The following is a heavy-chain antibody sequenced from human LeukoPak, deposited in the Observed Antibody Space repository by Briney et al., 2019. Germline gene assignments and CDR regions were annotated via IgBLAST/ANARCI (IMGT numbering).Heavy chain of an antibody. CDR1: GFTVSSNY. CDR3: ARSSGEQPPFDP. V-gene: IGHV3-66*01. J-gene: IGHJ5*02. CDR2: IYSGGST. Sequence: PGGSLRLSCAASGFTVSSNYMSWVRQAPGKGLEWASVIYSGGSTYYADSVKGRFTISRDNPKNTLYLQMNSLRAEDTAVYYCARSSGEQPPFDPWGQGTLVTVSS. D-gene: IGHD1-26*01.